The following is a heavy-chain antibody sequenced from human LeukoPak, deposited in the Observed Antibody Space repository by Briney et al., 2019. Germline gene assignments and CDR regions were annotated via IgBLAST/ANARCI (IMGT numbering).Heavy chain of an antibody. D-gene: IGHD5-18*01. CDR1: GFTFSSYS. CDR2: ISSSSSYI. J-gene: IGHJ4*02. V-gene: IGHV3-21*01. CDR3: ARDGHSYGYGYY. Sequence: GGSLRLSCAASGFTFSSYSMNWVRQAPGKGLEWVSSISSSSSYIYYADSVKGRFTISRDNAKNSLYLQVNSLRAEDTAVYYCARDGHSYGYGYYWGQGTLVTVSS.